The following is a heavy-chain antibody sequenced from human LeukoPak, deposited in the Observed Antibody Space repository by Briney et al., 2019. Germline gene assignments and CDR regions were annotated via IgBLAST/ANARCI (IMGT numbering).Heavy chain of an antibody. Sequence: QTGGSLRLSCAASGFTFSNYWMSWVRQAPGRGLEWVANIKQDGSEKYYVDSVKGRFTISRDNAKNSLYLQMNSLRAEDTAVYYCARDQEYYYDSSGPYWGQGTLVTVSS. CDR3: ARDQEYYYDSSGPY. CDR2: IKQDGSEK. D-gene: IGHD3-22*01. J-gene: IGHJ4*02. CDR1: GFTFSNYW. V-gene: IGHV3-7*01.